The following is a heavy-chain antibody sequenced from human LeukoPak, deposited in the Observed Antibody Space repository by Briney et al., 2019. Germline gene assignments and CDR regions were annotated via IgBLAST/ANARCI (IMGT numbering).Heavy chain of an antibody. CDR2: INQDGTEK. Sequence: ETLSLTCDVYGGSFSGYYWSWVRQAPGKGLEWVANINQDGTEKFYVDSVKGRFTISRDNAKNSLYLQMNSLRAEDTAVYYCAELGITMIGGVWGKGTTVTISS. CDR1: GGSFSGYY. J-gene: IGHJ6*04. D-gene: IGHD3-10*02. CDR3: AELGITMIGGV. V-gene: IGHV3-7*01.